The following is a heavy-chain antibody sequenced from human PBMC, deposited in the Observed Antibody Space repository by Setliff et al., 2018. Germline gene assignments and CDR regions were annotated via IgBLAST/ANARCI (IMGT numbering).Heavy chain of an antibody. CDR2: ISGSRGST. J-gene: IGHJ4*02. V-gene: IGHV3-23*01. D-gene: IGHD3-22*01. CDR1: GFSFSNYA. CDR3: AGGYPSNFDY. Sequence: PGGSLRLSCVASGFSFSNYAMNWVRQAPGKGPEWISVISGSRGSTYYADFVKGRFTISRDNSKNTLYLQLNSLRAEDTAIYYCAGGYPSNFDYWGQGTLVTVSS.